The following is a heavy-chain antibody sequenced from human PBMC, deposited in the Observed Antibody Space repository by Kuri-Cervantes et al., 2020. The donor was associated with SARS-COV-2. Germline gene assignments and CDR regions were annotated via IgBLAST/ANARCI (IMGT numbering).Heavy chain of an antibody. Sequence: ASVKVSCKGSGYSFTSYWIGWVRQMPGKGLEWMGWINAGNGNTKYSQKFQGRVTITRDTSASTAYMELSSLRSEDTAVYYCARDGNNWNYYYYYMDVWGKGTTVTVSS. D-gene: IGHD1-20*01. CDR2: INAGNGNT. J-gene: IGHJ6*03. CDR1: GYSFTSYW. V-gene: IGHV1-3*01. CDR3: ARDGNNWNYYYYYMDV.